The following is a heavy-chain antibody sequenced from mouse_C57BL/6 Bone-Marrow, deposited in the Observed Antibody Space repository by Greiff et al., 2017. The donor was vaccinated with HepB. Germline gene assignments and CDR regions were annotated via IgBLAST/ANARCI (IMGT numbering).Heavy chain of an antibody. CDR3: ATSWDNYFDY. J-gene: IGHJ2*01. D-gene: IGHD4-1*01. CDR1: GYTFTSYW. Sequence: QVQLQQPGAELVKPGASVKLSCKASGYTFTSYWMQWVKQRPGQGLEWIGEIDPSDSYTNYNQKFKGKATLTVDTSSSTAYMQLSSLTSEDSAVYYCATSWDNYFDYWGRGTALTVSA. CDR2: IDPSDSYT. V-gene: IGHV1-50*01.